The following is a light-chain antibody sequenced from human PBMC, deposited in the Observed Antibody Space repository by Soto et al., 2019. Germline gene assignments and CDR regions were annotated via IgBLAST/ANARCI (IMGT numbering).Light chain of an antibody. Sequence: EIVMTQSPATLPVSPGERATLSCRASQSVSSDLAWYQQKPGQPPRLLIYRTSIRATGIPARFSGSGSGPEFTLTISIIQSEDFAVYYCQQYYNWLTFGGGTKVEIK. J-gene: IGKJ4*01. CDR1: QSVSSD. CDR3: QQYYNWLT. V-gene: IGKV3D-15*03. CDR2: RTS.